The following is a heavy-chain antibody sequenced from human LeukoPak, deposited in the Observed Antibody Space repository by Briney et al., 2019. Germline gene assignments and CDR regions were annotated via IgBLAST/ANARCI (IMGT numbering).Heavy chain of an antibody. CDR3: ARGLPGVLGAPLYLDN. CDR2: IIPIFGTT. Sequence: APVKVFCKSSGGTFRTNGISWVRQGPGQGLEWMGGIIPIFGTTTYAQTFQGRLTITADESTGTAYMQLSSLRSEDTAMYYCARGLPGVLGAPLYLDNWGQGTLVTVS. V-gene: IGHV1-69*13. D-gene: IGHD2-8*01. CDR1: GGTFRTNG. J-gene: IGHJ4*02.